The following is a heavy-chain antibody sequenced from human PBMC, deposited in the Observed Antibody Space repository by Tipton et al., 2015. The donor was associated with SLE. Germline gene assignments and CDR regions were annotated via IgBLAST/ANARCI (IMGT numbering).Heavy chain of an antibody. D-gene: IGHD6-13*01. J-gene: IGHJ6*02. CDR3: ARDGAAAGPYGMDV. V-gene: IGHV4-39*07. CDR1: GGSISSSSYY. Sequence: TLSLTCTVSGGSISSSSYYWGWIRQPPGKGLEWIGSIYYSGSTYYNPSLKSRVTISVDTSKNQFSLKLSSVTAADTAVYYCARDGAAAGPYGMDVWGQGTSVTVSS. CDR2: IYYSGST.